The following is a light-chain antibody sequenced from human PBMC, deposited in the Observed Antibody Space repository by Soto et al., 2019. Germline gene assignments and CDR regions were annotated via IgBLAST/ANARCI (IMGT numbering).Light chain of an antibody. V-gene: IGLV2-14*01. J-gene: IGLJ2*01. Sequence: QSALTQPASVSGSPGQSITISCTGTSSDVGGYNYVSWYQQHPGKAPKLMIYDVSNRPSGVSNRFSGSKSGNTASLTISGLHAEDEADYYCSSYTSSSLVFGGGTKLTFL. CDR2: DVS. CDR3: SSYTSSSLV. CDR1: SSDVGGYNY.